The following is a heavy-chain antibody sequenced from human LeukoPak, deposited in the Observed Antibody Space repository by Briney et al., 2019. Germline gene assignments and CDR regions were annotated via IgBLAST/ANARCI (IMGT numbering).Heavy chain of an antibody. Sequence: SETLSLTCAVYGGSFSGYYWSWIRQPPGKGLEWIGEINHSGSTNYNPSLKSRVTISVDTSKNQFSLKLSSVTAADTAVYYCARENIVVVVAATGSILNWFDPWAREPWSPSPQ. CDR3: ARENIVVVVAATGSILNWFDP. CDR1: GGSFSGYY. V-gene: IGHV4-34*01. D-gene: IGHD2-15*01. J-gene: IGHJ5*02. CDR2: INHSGST.